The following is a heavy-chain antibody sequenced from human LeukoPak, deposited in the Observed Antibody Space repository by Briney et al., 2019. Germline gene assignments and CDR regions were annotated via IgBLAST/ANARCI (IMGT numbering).Heavy chain of an antibody. CDR1: GGTFSSYA. CDR3: ARITITMVRGSLSYYGMDV. Sequence: SVKVSCKASGGTFSSYAISWVRQAPGQGLEWMGRIIPILGIANYAQKFQGRVTITADKSTSTAYVELSSLRSEDTAVYYCARITITMVRGSLSYYGMDVWGQGTTVTVSS. V-gene: IGHV1-69*04. D-gene: IGHD3-10*01. CDR2: IIPILGIA. J-gene: IGHJ6*02.